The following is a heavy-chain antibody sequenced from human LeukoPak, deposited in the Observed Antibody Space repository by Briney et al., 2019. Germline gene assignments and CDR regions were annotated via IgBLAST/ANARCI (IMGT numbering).Heavy chain of an antibody. V-gene: IGHV3-23*01. CDR2: IHRSGGIT. J-gene: IGHJ4*02. D-gene: IGHD6-25*01. CDR3: AKDKGLAALSTFDY. CDR1: GFTFSTYG. Sequence: GGSLRLSCAASGFTFSTYGMSWVRQAPGKGLEWASGIHRSGGITYYADSVKGRFTISRDNSKNTLYLQMNSLGAEDTAIYYCAKDKGLAALSTFDYWGQGTLVTVSS.